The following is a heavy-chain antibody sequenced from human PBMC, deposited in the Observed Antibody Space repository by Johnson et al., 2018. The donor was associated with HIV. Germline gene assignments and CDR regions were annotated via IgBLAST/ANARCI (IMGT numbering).Heavy chain of an antibody. J-gene: IGHJ3*02. CDR3: ARGDGATGYHDAFDI. CDR2: ISGSGGTI. V-gene: IGHV3-48*04. D-gene: IGHD1-26*01. CDR1: GFTLSSYA. Sequence: VQLVESGGGVVQPGRSPRLSCAASGFTLSSYAMSWVRQAPGKGLEWVSAISGSGGTIYYADSVKGRFTISRDNAKNSLYLQMNSLRAEDTAVYYCARGDGATGYHDAFDIWGQGTMVTVSS.